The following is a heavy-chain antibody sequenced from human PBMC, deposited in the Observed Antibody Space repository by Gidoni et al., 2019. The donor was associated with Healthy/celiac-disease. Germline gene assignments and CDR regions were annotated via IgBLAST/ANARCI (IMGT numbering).Heavy chain of an antibody. CDR1: GYTFTSYA. CDR2: INAGNGNT. V-gene: IGHV1-3*01. CDR3: AREGVSSGWTHYGMDV. D-gene: IGHD6-19*01. Sequence: QVQLVQSGAEVKKPGASVKVSCKASGYTFTSYAMHWVRQAPGQRLEWMGWINAGNGNTKDSQKFQGRVTITRDTSASTAYMELSSLRSEDTAVYYCAREGVSSGWTHYGMDVWGQGTTVTVSS. J-gene: IGHJ6*02.